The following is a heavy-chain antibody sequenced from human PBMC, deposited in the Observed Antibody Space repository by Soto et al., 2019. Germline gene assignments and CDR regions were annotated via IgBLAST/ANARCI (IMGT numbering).Heavy chain of an antibody. J-gene: IGHJ6*03. CDR1: GFTFSSYS. CDR2: ISSSSSYI. Sequence: GGSLRLSCAASGFTFSSYSLNWVRQAPGKGLEWVSSISSSSSYIYYADSVKGRFTISRDNAKNSLYLQMNSLRAEDTAVYYCARVSYCSGGSCFFVMGHYYYMDVSGKATTVTVFS. D-gene: IGHD2-15*01. CDR3: ARVSYCSGGSCFFVMGHYYYMDV. V-gene: IGHV3-21*01.